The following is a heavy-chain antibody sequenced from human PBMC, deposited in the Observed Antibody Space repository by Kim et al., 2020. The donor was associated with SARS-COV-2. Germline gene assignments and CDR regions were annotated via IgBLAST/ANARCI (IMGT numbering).Heavy chain of an antibody. D-gene: IGHD1-26*01. V-gene: IGHV3-33*01. Sequence: GRSLRLSCAASGFTFSSYGMHWVRQAPGKGLEWVALIWYDGSNKYYADSVKGRFTISRDNSKNTLYLQMNSLRAEDTAVYYCARDRVVGATTVWFDPWG. CDR1: GFTFSSYG. J-gene: IGHJ5*02. CDR3: ARDRVVGATTVWFDP. CDR2: IWYDGSNK.